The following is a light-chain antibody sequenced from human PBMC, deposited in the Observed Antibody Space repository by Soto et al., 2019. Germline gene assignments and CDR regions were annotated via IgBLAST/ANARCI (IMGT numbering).Light chain of an antibody. J-gene: IGKJ1*01. V-gene: IGKV1-5*03. CDR3: RIQGT. CDR1: QSLNNW. Sequence: DIQMTQSPPTLSASVGDRVTITCRASQSLNNWLAWYQQRPGQAPKLLIYSVSILESGVPSRFSGSGSGTEFTLTLRSLQPDDFGTYYCRIQGTFGQGTKVEFK. CDR2: SVS.